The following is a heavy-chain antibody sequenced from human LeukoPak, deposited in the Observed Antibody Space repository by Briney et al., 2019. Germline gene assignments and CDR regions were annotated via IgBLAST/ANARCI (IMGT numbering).Heavy chain of an antibody. V-gene: IGHV3-23*01. Sequence: PGGPLTLSCVLSGFNFSTQAMTWLRQAPGEAVERVSDSSGTGGTTYYAACVKSRFTISKDNSKNTLFLQINSLRAEDTAVYYCARDPGVIPVHYMDVWGKGTTVIVSS. J-gene: IGHJ6*03. CDR2: SSGTGGTT. D-gene: IGHD4-23*01. CDR1: GFNFSTQA. CDR3: ARDPGVIPVHYMDV.